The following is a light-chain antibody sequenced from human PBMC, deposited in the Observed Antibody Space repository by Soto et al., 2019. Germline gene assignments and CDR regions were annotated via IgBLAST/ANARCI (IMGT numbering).Light chain of an antibody. J-gene: IGKJ4*01. CDR3: QKYNSAART. CDR2: AAS. Sequence: DIQMTQSPSSLSASVGDRVTITCRTSQDISNYLAWYQQKPGKVPKLLIYAASTLQSGVPSRFSGGGSGTDFSLTSSSLQPEDVATYYCQKYNSAARTFGGGTKVEIQ. V-gene: IGKV1-27*01. CDR1: QDISNY.